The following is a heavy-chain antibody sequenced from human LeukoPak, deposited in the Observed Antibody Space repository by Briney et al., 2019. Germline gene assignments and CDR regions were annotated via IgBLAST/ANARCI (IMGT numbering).Heavy chain of an antibody. CDR1: GFTFGSYA. D-gene: IGHD1-14*01. CDR2: ISGSGDKT. Sequence: PGGSLRLSCAASGFTFGSYAMSWVRQAPGKGLEWVSLISGSGDKTYYADSVKGRFTISRDNSKNTLYLQVNSLRADDTAVYYCAKDDPNHYKPWIYWGQGTLVIVSS. CDR3: AKDDPNHYKPWIY. V-gene: IGHV3-23*01. J-gene: IGHJ4*02.